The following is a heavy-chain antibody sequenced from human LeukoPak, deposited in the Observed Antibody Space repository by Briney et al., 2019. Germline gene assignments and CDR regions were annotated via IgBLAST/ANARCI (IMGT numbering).Heavy chain of an antibody. Sequence: PGGSLRLSCAASGFTFSSYAMSWVRQAPGKGLEWVSAISGSGGSTYYADSVKGRFTISRDNSTNTLYLQMNSLRAEDTAVYYCAKVTVVVTAIDYWGQGTLVTVSS. J-gene: IGHJ4*02. CDR3: AKVTVVVTAIDY. V-gene: IGHV3-23*01. CDR1: GFTFSSYA. D-gene: IGHD2-21*02. CDR2: ISGSGGST.